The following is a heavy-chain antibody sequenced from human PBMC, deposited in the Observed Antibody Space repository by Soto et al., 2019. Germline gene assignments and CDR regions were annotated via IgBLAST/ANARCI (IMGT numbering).Heavy chain of an antibody. V-gene: IGHV1-2*02. J-gene: IGHJ5*02. Sequence: QVQLVQSGAEVKKPGASVKVSCKASGYTFTDYFIHWVRQAPGQGFEWMGWINPKSRGTNYAQKFQGRVTMTRDTSNRTAYMELRGLRSADTAVYYCARVTLKAGNWFDPWGQGTLVTVSS. CDR3: ARVTLKAGNWFDP. CDR2: INPKSRGT. CDR1: GYTFTDYF.